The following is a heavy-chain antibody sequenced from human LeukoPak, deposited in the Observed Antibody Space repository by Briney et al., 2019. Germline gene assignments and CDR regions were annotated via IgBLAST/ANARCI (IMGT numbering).Heavy chain of an antibody. J-gene: IGHJ5*02. CDR3: ARGQGVTVIKVGKNWFDP. CDR2: INHSGST. CDR1: GGSFSGYY. Sequence: PSETLSLTCAVYGGSFSGYYWSWIRQPPGKGLEWIGEINHSGSTNYNPSLKSRVTISVDTSKNQFSLKLSSVTAADTAVYYCARGQGVTVIKVGKNWFDPWSQGTQVIVSP. D-gene: IGHD3-22*01. V-gene: IGHV4-34*01.